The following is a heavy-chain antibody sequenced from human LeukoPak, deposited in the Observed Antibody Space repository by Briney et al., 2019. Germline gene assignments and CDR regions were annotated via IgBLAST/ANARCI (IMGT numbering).Heavy chain of an antibody. V-gene: IGHV4-61*10. CDR1: TGSISSGSYY. CDR3: ARSVRKVVVTGAVGYYYYYMDV. CDR2: ISYSGST. Sequence: SETLSLTCTVSTGSISSGSYYWSWIRQPAGKGLEWIGYISYSGSTNYNPSLKSRVTISVDTSKNQFSLKLTSVTAADTAVYYCARSVRKVVVTGAVGYYYYYMDVWGKGATVTVSS. D-gene: IGHD2-15*01. J-gene: IGHJ6*03.